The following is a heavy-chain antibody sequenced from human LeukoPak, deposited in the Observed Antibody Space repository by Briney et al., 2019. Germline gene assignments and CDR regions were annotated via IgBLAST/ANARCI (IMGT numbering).Heavy chain of an antibody. J-gene: IGHJ5*02. CDR3: ARDKYLNWFDP. D-gene: IGHD2-2*01. CDR2: IYYSGST. Sequence: SETLSLTCTVSGGSISSGSYYWGWIRQPPGKGLEWIGSIYYSGSTYYNPSLKSRVTISVDTSKNQFSLKLSSVTAADTAVYYCARDKYLNWFDPWGQGTLVTVSS. V-gene: IGHV4-39*07. CDR1: GGSISSGSYY.